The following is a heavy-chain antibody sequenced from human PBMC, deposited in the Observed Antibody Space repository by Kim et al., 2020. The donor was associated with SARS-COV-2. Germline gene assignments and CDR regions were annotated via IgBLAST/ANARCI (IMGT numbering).Heavy chain of an antibody. J-gene: IGHJ3*02. CDR3: AREGSYGSKDAFDI. CDR2: IGTAGDT. D-gene: IGHD5-18*01. CDR1: GFTFSSYD. V-gene: IGHV3-13*01. Sequence: GGSLRLSCAASGFTFSSYDMHWVRQATGKGLEWVSAIGTAGDTYYPGSVKGRFTISRENAKNSLYLQMNSLRAGDTAVYYCAREGSYGSKDAFDIWGQGTMVTVSS.